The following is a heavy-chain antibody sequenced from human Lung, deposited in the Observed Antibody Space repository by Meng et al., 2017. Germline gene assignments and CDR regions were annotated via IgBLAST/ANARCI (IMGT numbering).Heavy chain of an antibody. CDR3: ARFDISSSGRGDY. J-gene: IGHJ4*02. CDR2: IFHSGST. CDR1: GGSITSSTW. Sequence: QVPLQEAGPGLVKPSWTLSLTCAVSGGSITSSTWWSWVRQTPGKGLEWFGEIFHSGSTNYNPPLESRVTISVDKSKNQFSLKVYSVTAADTATYYCARFDISSSGRGDYWGQGILVTVSS. V-gene: IGHV4-4*02. D-gene: IGHD1-26*01.